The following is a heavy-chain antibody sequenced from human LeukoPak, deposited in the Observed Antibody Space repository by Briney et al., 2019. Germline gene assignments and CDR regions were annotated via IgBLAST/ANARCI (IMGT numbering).Heavy chain of an antibody. CDR3: ARQAYGSHFDAFDI. V-gene: IGHV5-51*01. Sequence: GGSLRLSCAASGFTFTSYWIGWVRQMPGKGLEWMGIIYPGDSDTRYSPSFQGQVTISADKSISTAYLQWSSLKASDTAIYYCARQAYGSHFDAFDIWGQGTMVTVSS. J-gene: IGHJ3*02. D-gene: IGHD2-15*01. CDR1: GFTFTSYW. CDR2: IYPGDSDT.